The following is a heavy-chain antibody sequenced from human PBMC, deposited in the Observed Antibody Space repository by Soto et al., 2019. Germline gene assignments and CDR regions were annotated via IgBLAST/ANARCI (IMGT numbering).Heavy chain of an antibody. V-gene: IGHV3-21*04. D-gene: IGHD3-3*02. J-gene: IGHJ5*02. Sequence: GGSLRLSCEASGFTFSRVSMNWVRQVPGKGLEWVASISSGSSDTWYADSVKGRFIISRDNAQNSLFLQMNTLRPEDTAFYYCAAFDPGPMGFDPWGQGTLVTVSS. CDR1: GFTFSRVS. CDR3: AAFDPGPMGFDP. CDR2: ISSGSSDT.